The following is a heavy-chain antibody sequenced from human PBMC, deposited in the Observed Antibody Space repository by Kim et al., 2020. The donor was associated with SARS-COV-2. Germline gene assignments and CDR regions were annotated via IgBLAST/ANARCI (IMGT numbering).Heavy chain of an antibody. CDR1: GFTFDDYA. V-gene: IGHV3-43*02. J-gene: IGHJ6*02. Sequence: GGSLRLSCAASGFTFDDYAMHWVRQAPGKGLEWVSLISGDGGSTYYADSVKGRFTISRDNSKNSLYLQMNSLRTEDTALYYCAKGSKGGNYYYYYYGMDVWGQGTTVTVSS. D-gene: IGHD3-22*01. CDR2: ISGDGGST. CDR3: AKGSKGGNYYYYYYGMDV.